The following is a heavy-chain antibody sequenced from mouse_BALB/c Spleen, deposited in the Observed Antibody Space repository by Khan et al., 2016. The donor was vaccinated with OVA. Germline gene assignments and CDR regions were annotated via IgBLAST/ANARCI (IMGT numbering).Heavy chain of an antibody. J-gene: IGHJ3*01. CDR3: ARREKYGDDPSGFAY. V-gene: IGHV1-52*01. CDR1: GYTFTSYW. CDR2: INPSDSES. D-gene: IGHD2-2*01. Sequence: QVQLQQSGAELVRPGASVKLSCTASGYTFTSYWMNWVRQRPRQGLEWIGKINPSDSESHYNQMFKDKATLTVDKSSGTAYMQLSNLTSEDSAVYYCARREKYGDDPSGFAYWGQGTLVTVSA.